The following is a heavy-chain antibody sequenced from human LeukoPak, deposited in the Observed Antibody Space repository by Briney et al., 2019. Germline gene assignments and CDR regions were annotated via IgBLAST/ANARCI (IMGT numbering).Heavy chain of an antibody. J-gene: IGHJ5*02. Sequence: SETLSLTCTVSGGSISSYYWSWIRQPPGKGLEWIGYIYYSGSTYYNPSLKSRLTISLDTSNHQFSLRLNSVTAADTAVYYCAYSFRRFGEFDNWGRGTLVTVSS. V-gene: IGHV4-59*08. CDR1: GGSISSYY. D-gene: IGHD3-10*01. CDR3: AYSFRRFGEFDN. CDR2: IYYSGST.